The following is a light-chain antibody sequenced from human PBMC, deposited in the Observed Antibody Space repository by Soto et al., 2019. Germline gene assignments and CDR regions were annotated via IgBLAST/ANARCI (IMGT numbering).Light chain of an antibody. J-gene: IGKJ1*01. Sequence: EIVMTQSPATLSVSPGERATLSCRASQSVSSSYLAWYQQKPGQAPRLLIYGASNRATGIPDRFSGSGSGTDFTLTISRLEPEDFAVYYCQQCGSSPWTFGQGTKVDI. CDR1: QSVSSSY. CDR3: QQCGSSPWT. V-gene: IGKV3-20*01. CDR2: GAS.